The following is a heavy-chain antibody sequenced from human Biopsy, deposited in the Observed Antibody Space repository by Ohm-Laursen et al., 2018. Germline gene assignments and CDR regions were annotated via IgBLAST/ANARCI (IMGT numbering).Heavy chain of an antibody. V-gene: IGHV1-24*01. CDR3: AADINVWNVNY. CDR1: GYTLTALS. J-gene: IGHJ4*02. Sequence: GPSVKVSCKVSGYTLTALSMHWVRQAPGRGLEWMGGFAPENGKTIYAQKFQGRITMTEDTSTDTAYMELSSLRSEDTAVYYCAADINVWNVNYWGQGTRVTVSS. D-gene: IGHD1-1*01. CDR2: FAPENGKT.